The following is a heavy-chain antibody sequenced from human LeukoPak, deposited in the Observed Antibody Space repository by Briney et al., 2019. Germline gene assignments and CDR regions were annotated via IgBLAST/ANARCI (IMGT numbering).Heavy chain of an antibody. J-gene: IGHJ4*02. V-gene: IGHV3-7*03. CDR3: ARGLDSSGYADY. Sequence: GGSLRLSCAASGFTFSTYWMHWVRQAPGKGLVWVANIKQDGSEKYYVDSVKGRFTISRDNAKNSLDLQLNSLRAEDTAVYYCARGLDSSGYADYWGQGTLVTVSS. CDR2: IKQDGSEK. CDR1: GFTFSTYW. D-gene: IGHD3-22*01.